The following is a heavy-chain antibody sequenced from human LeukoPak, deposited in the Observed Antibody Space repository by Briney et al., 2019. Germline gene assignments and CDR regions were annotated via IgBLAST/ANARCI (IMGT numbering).Heavy chain of an antibody. D-gene: IGHD3-10*02. CDR1: GYTFIGYY. V-gene: IGHV1-2*02. Sequence: ASVKVSCKASGYTFIGYYMHWVRQAPGQGLEWMGWINPNSGGTNYAQKFQGRVTMTRDTSISTAYMELSRLRSDDTAVYYCAREEPIFGEFNYYGMDVWGQGTTVTVSS. CDR3: AREEPIFGEFNYYGMDV. J-gene: IGHJ6*02. CDR2: INPNSGGT.